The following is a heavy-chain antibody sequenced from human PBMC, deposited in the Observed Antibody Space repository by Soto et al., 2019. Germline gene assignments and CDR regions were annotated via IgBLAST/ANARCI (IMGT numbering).Heavy chain of an antibody. CDR2: IWYDGSYK. V-gene: IGHV3-33*01. CDR1: GFTFSSYG. D-gene: IGHD3-9*01. Sequence: QVQLLESGGGVVQPGRSLRLSCAASGFTFSSYGMHWVRQAPGKGLEWVAVIWYDGSYKYYEDSVKGRFTISRDNSKNTLYLQMNSLRAEDTAVYYCARGLTYYYGMDVWGQGTTVTVSS. CDR3: ARGLTYYYGMDV. J-gene: IGHJ6*02.